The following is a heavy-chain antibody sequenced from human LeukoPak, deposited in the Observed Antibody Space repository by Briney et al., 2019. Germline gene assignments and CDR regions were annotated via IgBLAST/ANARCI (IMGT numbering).Heavy chain of an antibody. CDR3: ARVRSGAFDI. Sequence: QAGGSLRLSCAASGFTVSSNYLSWVRQAPGKGLEWVSVIYSGGSTYYADSVKGRFTISRDNSKNTLYLQMNGLRAEDTAVYYCARVRSGAFDIWGQGTMVTVSS. J-gene: IGHJ3*02. D-gene: IGHD3-3*01. CDR2: IYSGGST. CDR1: GFTVSSNY. V-gene: IGHV3-53*01.